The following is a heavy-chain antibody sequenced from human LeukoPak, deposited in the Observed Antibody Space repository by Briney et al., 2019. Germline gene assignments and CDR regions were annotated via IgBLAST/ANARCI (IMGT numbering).Heavy chain of an antibody. Sequence: SETLSLTCAVSGDSIGTSHYYWAWIRQPPGTGLEWIGSVYYSGSTYFNPSLKSRVTLSVDTSKNHFSLRLNSVTAADTSVYFCARQPRTSRYYFDYWGQGTLVTVSS. D-gene: IGHD1-14*01. CDR3: ARQPRTSRYYFDY. CDR1: GDSIGTSHYY. V-gene: IGHV4-39*01. CDR2: VYYSGST. J-gene: IGHJ4*02.